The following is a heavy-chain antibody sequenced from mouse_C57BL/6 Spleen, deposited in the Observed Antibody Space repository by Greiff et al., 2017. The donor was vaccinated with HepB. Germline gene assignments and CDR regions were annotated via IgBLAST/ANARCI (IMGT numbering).Heavy chain of an antibody. CDR2: ISGGGGNT. V-gene: IGHV5-9*01. CDR3: ARNYGSSSPIDY. J-gene: IGHJ2*01. D-gene: IGHD1-1*01. CDR1: GFTFSSYT. Sequence: EVQLVESGGGLVKPGGSLKLSCAASGFTFSSYTMSWVRQTPEKRLEWVATISGGGGNTYYPDSVKGRFTISRDNAKNTLYLQMSSLRSEDTALYYCARNYGSSSPIDYWGQGTTLTVSS.